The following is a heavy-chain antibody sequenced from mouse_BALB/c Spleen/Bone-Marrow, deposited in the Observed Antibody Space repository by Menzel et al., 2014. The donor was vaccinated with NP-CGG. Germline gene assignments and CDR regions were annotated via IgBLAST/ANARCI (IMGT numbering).Heavy chain of an antibody. J-gene: IGHJ3*01. D-gene: IGHD2-10*02. CDR2: IDPYNGGT. Sequence: VQLQQPGPELVRPGASVKVSCKASGYAFTSYNMYWVKQSHGKSLEWIGYIDPYNGGTNYNQKFKGKATLTVDKSSSTAYMHLNSLTSEDSAVYYCAREEYGRGFAYWGQGTLVTVSA. CDR3: AREEYGRGFAY. V-gene: IGHV1S135*01. CDR1: GYAFTSYN.